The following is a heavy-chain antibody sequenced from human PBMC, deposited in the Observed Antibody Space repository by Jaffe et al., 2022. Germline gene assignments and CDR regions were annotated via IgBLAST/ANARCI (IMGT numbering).Heavy chain of an antibody. CDR2: IYTSGST. V-gene: IGHV4-61*02. CDR3: ARSPLLVRGDLIDY. CDR1: GGSISSGSYY. Sequence: QVQLQESGPGLVKPSQTLSLTCTVSGGSISSGSYYWSWIRQPAGKGLEWIGRIYTSGSTNYNPSLKSRVTISVDTSKNQFSLKLSSVTAADTAVYYCARSPLLVRGDLIDYWGQGTLVTVSS. D-gene: IGHD3-10*01. J-gene: IGHJ4*02.